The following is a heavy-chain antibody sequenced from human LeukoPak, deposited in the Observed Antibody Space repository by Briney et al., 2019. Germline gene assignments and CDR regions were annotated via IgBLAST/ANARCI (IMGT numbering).Heavy chain of an antibody. CDR3: ARAPSYDSSGYYFDY. CDR1: GGSISSSSYY. CDR2: IYYSGST. Sequence: PSETLSLTCTVSGGSISSSSYYWGWIRQPPGKGLEWIGSIYYSGSTYYNPSLKSRVTISVDTSKNQFSLKLSSVTAADTAVYYCARAPSYDSSGYYFDYWGQGTLVTVSS. V-gene: IGHV4-39*07. J-gene: IGHJ4*02. D-gene: IGHD3-22*01.